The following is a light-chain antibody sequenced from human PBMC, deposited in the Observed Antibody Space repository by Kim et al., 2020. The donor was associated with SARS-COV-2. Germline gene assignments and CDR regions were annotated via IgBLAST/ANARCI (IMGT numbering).Light chain of an antibody. CDR2: DVS. V-gene: IGLV2-14*03. J-gene: IGLJ3*02. Sequence: LTQPASISASPGQSITVSCTGTSSDIGSQTYVSWYQQHPGKAPKLVIHDVSKRPSGVSVRFSGSKSGNTASLTISGLQAEDEADYYCSSFTSRSTWVFGGGTQLTVL. CDR1: SSDIGSQTY. CDR3: SSFTSRSTWV.